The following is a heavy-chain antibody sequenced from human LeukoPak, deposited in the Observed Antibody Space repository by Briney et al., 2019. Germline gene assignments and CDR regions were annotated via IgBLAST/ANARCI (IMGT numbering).Heavy chain of an antibody. Sequence: GGSVRLSCAASGFIFRSYSMNWVRQAPGKGLEWVSSISGSDNSAYFADSVKGRFTISRDNSKNTLSLQMNSLRAEDTAVYYCAKDRSAAAPYSFDYWGQGTLVTVS. CDR1: GFIFRSYS. CDR2: ISGSDNSA. V-gene: IGHV3-23*01. J-gene: IGHJ4*02. CDR3: AKDRSAAAPYSFDY. D-gene: IGHD6-13*01.